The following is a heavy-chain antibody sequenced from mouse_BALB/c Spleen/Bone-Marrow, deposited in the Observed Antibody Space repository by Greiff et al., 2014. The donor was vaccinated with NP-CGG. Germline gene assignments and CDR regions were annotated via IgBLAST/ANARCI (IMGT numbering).Heavy chain of an antibody. D-gene: IGHD2-14*01. CDR1: GHTFTDYW. Sequence: QVQLQQSGAELVMPGASVKMSCKASGHTFTDYWMHWVKQRPGQGLEWIGAIDTSDSYTSYNQKFKGKATLTVDESSSTAYMQLSSLTSEDSAVYYCARSDYRFDPLPYWGQGTLVTASA. V-gene: IGHV1-69*01. J-gene: IGHJ3*01. CDR3: ARSDYRFDPLPY. CDR2: IDTSDSYT.